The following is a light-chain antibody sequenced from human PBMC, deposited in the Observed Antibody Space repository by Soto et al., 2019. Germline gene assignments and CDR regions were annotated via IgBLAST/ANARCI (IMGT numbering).Light chain of an antibody. CDR1: QSLLHSNGYNY. CDR2: AGS. CDR3: MQALQAPFT. V-gene: IGKV2-28*01. J-gene: IGKJ3*01. Sequence: EIVMTQSPLSLPVTPGEPASFSCKSSQSLLHSNGYNYLDWYLQKPGQSPQLLIYAGSNRASGVPDRFSGSGSGTDFTLKISRVEAEDVAVYYCMQALQAPFTFGPGTKVDIK.